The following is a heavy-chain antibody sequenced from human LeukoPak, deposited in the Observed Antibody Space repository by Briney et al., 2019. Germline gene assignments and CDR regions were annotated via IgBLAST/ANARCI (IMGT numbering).Heavy chain of an antibody. CDR3: ATDSGLSY. CDR1: GFTFSSYG. D-gene: IGHD3-10*01. CDR2: MKQDGSEK. J-gene: IGHJ4*02. V-gene: IGHV3-7*01. Sequence: GGSLRLSCAASGFTFSSYGMNWVRQAPGKGLEWVGNMKQDGSEKYYVDSVKGRFTISRDNAKNSLYLQMNSLRAEDTAVYYCATDSGLSYWGQGTLVTVSS.